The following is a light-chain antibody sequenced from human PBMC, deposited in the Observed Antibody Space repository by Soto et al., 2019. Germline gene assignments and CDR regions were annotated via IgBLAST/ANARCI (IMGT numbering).Light chain of an antibody. CDR2: GAS. CDR3: QQYGSSPGT. V-gene: IGKV3-20*01. J-gene: IGKJ1*01. Sequence: EXVXTQXXGTLSLSPGERATLSCRASQSVSSSYLAWYQQKPGQAPRLLIYGASSRATGIPDRFSGSGSGTDFTLTISRLEPEDFAVYYCQQYGSSPGTFGQGTKVEIK. CDR1: QSVSSSY.